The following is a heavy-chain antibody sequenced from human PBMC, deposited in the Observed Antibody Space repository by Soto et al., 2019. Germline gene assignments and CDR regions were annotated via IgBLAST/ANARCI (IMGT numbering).Heavy chain of an antibody. CDR1: GYTFTSYY. D-gene: IGHD5-12*01. Sequence: SCKASGYTFTSYYMHWIRQAPGKPLEWIGYVHYSGNTDYNPSLRSRVTISVDTSKHQFSLKLSSVTAADTAVYYCARVDIVATIIGYFDYWGQGTLVTVSS. J-gene: IGHJ4*02. V-gene: IGHV4-59*12. CDR3: ARVDIVATIIGYFDY. CDR2: VHYSGNT.